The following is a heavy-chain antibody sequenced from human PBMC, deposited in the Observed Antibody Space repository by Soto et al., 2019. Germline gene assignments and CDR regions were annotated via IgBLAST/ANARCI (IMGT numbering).Heavy chain of an antibody. D-gene: IGHD3-9*01. Sequence: SETLSLTCAVYGGSFSGYYWSWIRQPPGKGLEWIGEINHSGSTNYNPSLKSRVTISVDKSKNQFSLKLSSVTAADTAVYYCARVDDILTGLIDYWGQGTLVTVSS. CDR2: INHSGST. J-gene: IGHJ4*02. CDR1: GGSFSGYY. CDR3: ARVDDILTGLIDY. V-gene: IGHV4-34*01.